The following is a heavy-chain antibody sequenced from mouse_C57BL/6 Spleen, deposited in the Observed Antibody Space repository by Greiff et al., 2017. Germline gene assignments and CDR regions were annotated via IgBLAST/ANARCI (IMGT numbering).Heavy chain of an antibody. V-gene: IGHV1-39*01. CDR3: ARSSEDLRQGGFAY. J-gene: IGHJ3*01. CDR2: INPNYGTT. D-gene: IGHD2-12*01. CDR1: GYSFTDYN. Sequence: VHVKQSGPELVKPGASVKISCKASGYSFTDYNMNWVKQSNGKSLEWIGVINPNYGTTSYNQKFKGKATLTVDQSSSTAYMQLNSLTSEDSAVYYCARSSEDLRQGGFAYWGQGTLVTVSA.